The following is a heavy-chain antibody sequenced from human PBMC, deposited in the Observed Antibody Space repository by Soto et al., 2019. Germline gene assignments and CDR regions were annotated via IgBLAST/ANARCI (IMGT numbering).Heavy chain of an antibody. J-gene: IGHJ4*02. CDR1: GASFTGHY. CDR2: MNHLGRT. V-gene: IGHV4-34*01. Sequence: QVQLQQWGAGLLKPSATLSLTCTVHGASFTGHYWSWVRQSQGKGLEWIGEMNHLGRTNYNPSLKSRVTLSVDTSKKQFSLNLRSVTAVDTAVYFCGGAEAGPNKYWGQGTLVTVSS. CDR3: GGAEAGPNKY. D-gene: IGHD6-13*01.